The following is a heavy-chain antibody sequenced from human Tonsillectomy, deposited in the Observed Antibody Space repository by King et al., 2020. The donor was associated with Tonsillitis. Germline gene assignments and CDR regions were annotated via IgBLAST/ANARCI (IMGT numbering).Heavy chain of an antibody. J-gene: IGHJ6*03. CDR1: GGTFSSYG. D-gene: IGHD2-2*01. V-gene: IGHV1-69*01. Sequence: QLVQSGAEVKKPGSSVKVSCKASGGTFSSYGISWVRQAPGQGLEWMGGIIPIFGTANYAQKFQGRVTITADESTSTAYMELSSLRSEDTAVYYCARGGGYCSGTSCYDYYYYYMDVWGKGTTVTVSS. CDR2: IIPIFGTA. CDR3: ARGGGYCSGTSCYDYYYYYMDV.